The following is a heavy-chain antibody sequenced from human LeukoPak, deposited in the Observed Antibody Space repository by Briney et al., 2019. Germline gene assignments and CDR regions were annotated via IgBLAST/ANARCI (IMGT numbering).Heavy chain of an antibody. V-gene: IGHV4-30-4*01. CDR2: IYYSGST. CDR1: GGSISSGDYY. J-gene: IGHJ4*02. Sequence: SETLSLTCTVSGGSISSGDYYWSWIRQPPGKGLEWIGYIYYSGSTYYNPSLKSRVTISVDTSKNQFSLKLSSVTAADTAVYYCARGLTDSSGYYGSDWGQGILVTVSS. CDR3: ARGLTDSSGYYGSD. D-gene: IGHD3-22*01.